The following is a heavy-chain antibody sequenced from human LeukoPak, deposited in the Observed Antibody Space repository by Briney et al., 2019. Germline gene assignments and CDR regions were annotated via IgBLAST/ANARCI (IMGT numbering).Heavy chain of an antibody. D-gene: IGHD3-10*01. V-gene: IGHV3-23*01. CDR1: GFTFTEYA. CDR2: ISPGGST. Sequence: GGSLRLSCAASGFTFTEYAMSWVRQAPGRGLEWVSNISPGGSTNYADSVKGRFTISRDNSKNTIYLQMSSLRAEDTAIYYCAKRSGSGGPFDYWGQGILVTVSS. J-gene: IGHJ4*02. CDR3: AKRSGSGGPFDY.